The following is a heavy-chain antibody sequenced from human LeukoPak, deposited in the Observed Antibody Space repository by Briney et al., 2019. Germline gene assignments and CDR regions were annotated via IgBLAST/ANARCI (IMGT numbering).Heavy chain of an antibody. CDR3: AKGKISNIMGGNGIDV. CDR2: ISSGGDIT. J-gene: IGHJ6*02. Sequence: GGSLRLSCAASGFTFSTYSLTWVRQAPGKGLEWVSAISSGGDITYYADSVKGRFTISRDNSKNTLYLQMNNLRAGDTAAYYCAKGKISNIMGGNGIDVWGQGTTVTVSS. D-gene: IGHD5-12*01. V-gene: IGHV3-23*01. CDR1: GFTFSTYS.